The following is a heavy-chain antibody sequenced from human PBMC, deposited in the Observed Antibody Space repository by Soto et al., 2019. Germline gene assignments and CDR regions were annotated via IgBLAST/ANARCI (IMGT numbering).Heavy chain of an antibody. CDR3: AQDEPRSYYYYIDV. Sequence: QVQLVESGGGVVQPGTSLRLSCAASGITFSRSGMHWVRQAPGKGLEWVTAISYDGSHTLYADSVKGRFTTSRDNSKNTLYLQMDSLRVDDTAVYYCAQDEPRSYYYYIDVWGRGTTVTVAS. V-gene: IGHV3-30*18. CDR1: GITFSRSG. J-gene: IGHJ6*03. CDR2: ISYDGSHT.